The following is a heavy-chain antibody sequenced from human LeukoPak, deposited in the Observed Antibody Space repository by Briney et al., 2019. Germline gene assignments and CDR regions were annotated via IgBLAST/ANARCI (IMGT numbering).Heavy chain of an antibody. Sequence: GWSLRLSCAASGFTFSSYGMHWVRQAPGKGLEWVAVISYDGSNKYYADSVKGRFTISRDNSKNSLYLQMNSLRAEDTAVYYCARVKVNYGDYGGYDYWGQGTLVTVSS. CDR3: ARVKVNYGDYGGYDY. D-gene: IGHD4-17*01. J-gene: IGHJ4*02. CDR2: ISYDGSNK. CDR1: GFTFSSYG. V-gene: IGHV3-30*03.